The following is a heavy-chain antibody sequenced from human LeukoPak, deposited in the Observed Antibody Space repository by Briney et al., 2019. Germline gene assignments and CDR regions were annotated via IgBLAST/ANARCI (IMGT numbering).Heavy chain of an antibody. CDR3: ARASSSSRPYYFDY. J-gene: IGHJ4*02. D-gene: IGHD6-6*01. V-gene: IGHV3-23*01. Sequence: PGGSLRLSCTASGFTFSSYDMSWVRQAPGKALEWVSSISEIISGTYYADSVKGRFTIPRDTSKNTLYLQMNSLRAEDTAIYYCARASSSSRPYYFDYWGQGTLVTVSS. CDR2: ISEIISGT. CDR1: GFTFSSYD.